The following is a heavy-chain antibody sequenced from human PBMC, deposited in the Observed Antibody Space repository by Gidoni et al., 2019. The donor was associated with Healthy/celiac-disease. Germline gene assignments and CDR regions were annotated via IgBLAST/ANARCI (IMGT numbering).Heavy chain of an antibody. J-gene: IGHJ4*02. CDR1: GFTFDDYA. CDR2: ISWNSGSI. Sequence: EVQLVESGGGLVQPVRSLRLSCAASGFTFDDYAMHWVRQAPGKGLEWVSGISWNSGSIGYADSVKGRFTISRDNAKNSLYLQMNSLRAEDTALYYCAKDISSSWLYYFDYWGQGTLVTVSS. D-gene: IGHD6-13*01. CDR3: AKDISSSWLYYFDY. V-gene: IGHV3-9*01.